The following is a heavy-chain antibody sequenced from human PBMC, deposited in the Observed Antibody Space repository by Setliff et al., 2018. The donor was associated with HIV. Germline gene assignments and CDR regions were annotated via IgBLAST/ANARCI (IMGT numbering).Heavy chain of an antibody. CDR1: GGSINSSHYY. CDR2: SYYSGST. V-gene: IGHV4-39*01. D-gene: IGHD4-17*01. CDR3: ARRFLTTVVTLSFDI. Sequence: SETLSLTCTVSGGSINSSHYYWGWIRQSPGKGLEWIGSSYYSGSTFYNPSLKSRVTISLDTSKNQISLKLTSVTAADTAIYYCARRFLTTVVTLSFDIWGQGTMVTVSS. J-gene: IGHJ3*02.